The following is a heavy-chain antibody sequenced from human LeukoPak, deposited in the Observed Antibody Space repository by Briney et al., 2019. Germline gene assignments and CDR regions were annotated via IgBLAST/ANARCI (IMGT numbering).Heavy chain of an antibody. CDR2: IGHDGSNK. J-gene: IGHJ4*02. Sequence: PGGPLRLSCAASGFTFNRYGMHWVRQAPGKGLEWVAYIGHDGSNKYYADSVKGRFTISRDSSKNTLYLQMNSLRAEDTAVYYCARDVRIVYYDRSPDYWGQGTLVTVSS. D-gene: IGHD3-22*01. V-gene: IGHV3-30*02. CDR1: GFTFNRYG. CDR3: ARDVRIVYYDRSPDY.